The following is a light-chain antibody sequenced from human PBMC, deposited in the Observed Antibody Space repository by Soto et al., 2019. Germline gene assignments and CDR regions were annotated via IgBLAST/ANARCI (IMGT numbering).Light chain of an antibody. Sequence: QSVLTQPPSASGSPGQSVTISCTGTSSDVGGYNYVSWYQQHPGKAPKLMIYEVSKRPSGVPDRFSGSKSGNTASLTVSGLQADYEADYYCSSYAGSNNLIVGGGTKLTVL. CDR2: EVS. V-gene: IGLV2-8*01. CDR3: SSYAGSNNLI. CDR1: SSDVGGYNY. J-gene: IGLJ2*01.